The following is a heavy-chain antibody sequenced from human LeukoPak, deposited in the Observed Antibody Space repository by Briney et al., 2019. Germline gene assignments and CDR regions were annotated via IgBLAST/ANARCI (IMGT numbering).Heavy chain of an antibody. CDR1: GITVSKYW. CDR3: ARDRGSSDY. V-gene: IGHV3-74*01. J-gene: IGHJ4*02. Sequence: GGSLRLSCAVSGITVSKYWMHWVRQVPGKGLVWVSRIHSDGSTTDYADSVKGRFTITRDSAKNTLYLEMNSLRAEDTAVYYCARDRGSSDYWGQGTLVTVSS. CDR2: IHSDGSTT. D-gene: IGHD6-6*01.